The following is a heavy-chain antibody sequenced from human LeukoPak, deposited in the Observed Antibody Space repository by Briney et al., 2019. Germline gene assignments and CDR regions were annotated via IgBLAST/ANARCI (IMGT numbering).Heavy chain of an antibody. CDR1: GGSFSGYY. D-gene: IGHD3-10*01. J-gene: IGHJ4*02. CDR2: INHSGST. CDR3: ASYGSGSYNFDY. V-gene: IGHV4-34*01. Sequence: SETLSLTCAVYGGSFSGYYWSWIRQPPGKGLEWIGEINHSGSTNYNPSLKSRVTISVDTSKNQFSLMLSSVTAADTAVYYCASYGSGSYNFDYWGQGTLVTVSS.